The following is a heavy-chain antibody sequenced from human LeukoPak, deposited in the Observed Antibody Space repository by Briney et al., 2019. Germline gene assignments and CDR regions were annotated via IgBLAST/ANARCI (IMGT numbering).Heavy chain of an antibody. J-gene: IGHJ6*02. V-gene: IGHV3-74*01. D-gene: IGHD5-18*01. Sequence: GGSLRLSCAASGFTFTTYWMHWVRQAPGKGLVWVSHINSDGSITSYADSVKGRFTISRDNAKNTLYLQMNSLRAEDTAVYHCARDAVDTANAVWGQGTTVTVSS. CDR1: GFTFTTYW. CDR3: ARDAVDTANAV. CDR2: INSDGSIT.